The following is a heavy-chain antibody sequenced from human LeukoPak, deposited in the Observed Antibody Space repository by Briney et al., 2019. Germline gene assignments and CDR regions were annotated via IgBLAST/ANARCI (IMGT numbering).Heavy chain of an antibody. D-gene: IGHD3-16*01. CDR2: IIPILGIA. J-gene: IGHJ5*02. V-gene: IGHV1-69*04. CDR3: ARGVWEAYTSRWFDP. Sequence: ASVKVSCKASGGTFSSYAISWVRQAPGQGLEWMGRIIPILGIANYAQKFQGRVTITADKSTSTAYMELSSLRSEDTAVYYCARGVWEAYTSRWFDPWGQGTLVTVSS. CDR1: GGTFSSYA.